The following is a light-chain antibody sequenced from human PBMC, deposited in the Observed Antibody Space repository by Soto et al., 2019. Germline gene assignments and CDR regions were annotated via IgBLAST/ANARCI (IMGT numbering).Light chain of an antibody. Sequence: NFMLTQPHSVSESPGKTVTISCTRSSGSIASNYVQWYQQRPGSAPTTVIYEDNQRPSGVPDRFSGSIDSSSNSASLTISGLKTEDEADYYCQSYDSNKGVFVGGTKLTVL. CDR1: SGSIASNY. CDR2: EDN. CDR3: QSYDSNKGV. V-gene: IGLV6-57*03. J-gene: IGLJ2*01.